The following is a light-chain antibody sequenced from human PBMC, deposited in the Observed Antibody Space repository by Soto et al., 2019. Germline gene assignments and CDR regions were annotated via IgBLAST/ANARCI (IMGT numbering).Light chain of an antibody. CDR1: HSISTN. CDR2: GAS. CDR3: QQYNSWPT. J-gene: IGKJ4*01. V-gene: IGKV3-15*01. Sequence: EIIMTQSPATLSVSPGEGATLSCRTSHSISTNLAWYQHKRGQSPRLLVYGASTRATGVPARFSGSGSGAEFTLSISSLQSEDFAVYYCQQYNSWPTFVGGTKVEIK.